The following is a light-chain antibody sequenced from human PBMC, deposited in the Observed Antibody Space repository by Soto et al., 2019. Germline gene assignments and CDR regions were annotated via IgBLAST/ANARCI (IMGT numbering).Light chain of an antibody. V-gene: IGLV2-23*02. Sequence: QSVLTQPASVSGSPGQSITISCTGTSSDVGSYNLVSWYQQHPGKAPKLTIYEVSKRPSGVSNRFSGSKSGNTASLTISGLQAEDEADYYCCSYAGTPRVFGTGTKVTVL. CDR2: EVS. J-gene: IGLJ1*01. CDR3: CSYAGTPRV. CDR1: SSDVGSYNL.